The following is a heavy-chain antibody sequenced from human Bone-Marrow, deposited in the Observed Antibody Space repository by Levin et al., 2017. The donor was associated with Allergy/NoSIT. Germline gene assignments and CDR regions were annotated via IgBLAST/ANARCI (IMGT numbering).Heavy chain of an antibody. CDR3: ARDSRGDSGRLYGAFDY. J-gene: IGHJ4*02. CDR1: GFTFNIYA. V-gene: IGHV3-30*01. CDR2: ISYDGSGQ. Sequence: GGSLRLSCAASGFTFNIYAIHWVRQAPGKGLEWVGVISYDGSGQFFADSVKGRFTISRDNPKNTVFLQMNSLRPEDTATYYCARDSRGDSGRLYGAFDYWGQGALVTVSS. D-gene: IGHD1-26*01.